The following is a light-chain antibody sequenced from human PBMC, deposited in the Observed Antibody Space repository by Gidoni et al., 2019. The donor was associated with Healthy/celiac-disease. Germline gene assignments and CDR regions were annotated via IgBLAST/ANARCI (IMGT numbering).Light chain of an antibody. CDR3: QQYGSSPRLT. V-gene: IGKV3-20*01. J-gene: IGKJ4*01. CDR2: GAS. Sequence: IVLTQSPGTLSLPPGERATLSCRASQSVSSSYLAWYQQKPGQAPRLLIYGASSRATGMPDRCSGSGSGTDFTLTISRLEPEDFAVYYCQQYGSSPRLTFGGGTKVEIK. CDR1: QSVSSSY.